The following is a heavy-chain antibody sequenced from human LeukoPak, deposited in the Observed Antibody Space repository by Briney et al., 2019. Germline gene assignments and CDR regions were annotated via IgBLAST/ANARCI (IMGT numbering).Heavy chain of an antibody. J-gene: IGHJ4*02. D-gene: IGHD6-6*01. CDR1: GGSISSGDYY. Sequence: SETLSLTCTVSGGSISSGDYYWSWIRQPPGKGLEWIGYIYYSGSTHYNPSLKSRVTISVDTSKNQFSLKLSSVTAADTAVYYCAQGGDYSSSSVFDYWGQGTLVTVSP. V-gene: IGHV4-30-4*08. CDR3: AQGGDYSSSSVFDY. CDR2: IYYSGST.